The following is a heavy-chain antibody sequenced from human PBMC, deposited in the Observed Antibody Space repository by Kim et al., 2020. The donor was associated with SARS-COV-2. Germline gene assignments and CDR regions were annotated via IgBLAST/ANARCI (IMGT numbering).Heavy chain of an antibody. CDR2: IIPIFGTA. D-gene: IGHD3-3*01. Sequence: SVKVSCKASGGTFSSYAISWVRQAPGQGLEWMGGIIPIFGTANYAQKFQGRVTITADESTSTAYMELSSLRSEDTAVYYCARPRSPEYYDFWSGPFDYWGQGTLVTVSS. CDR1: GGTFSSYA. J-gene: IGHJ4*02. CDR3: ARPRSPEYYDFWSGPFDY. V-gene: IGHV1-69*13.